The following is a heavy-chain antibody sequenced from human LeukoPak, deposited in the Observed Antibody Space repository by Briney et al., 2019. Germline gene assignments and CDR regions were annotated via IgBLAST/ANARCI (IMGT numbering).Heavy chain of an antibody. D-gene: IGHD3-22*01. V-gene: IGHV4-34*01. CDR2: INHSGST. CDR3: ARANYYDSGFYYYLIDY. CDR1: GGSFSGYY. Sequence: SETLSLTCGVYGGSFSGYYWSWIRQPPGKGLEWIGEINHSGSTNYNPSLKSRVTVSVDTSRNQFSLKLSSVTAADTAVYYCARANYYDSGFYYYLIDYWGQGTLVTVSS. J-gene: IGHJ4*02.